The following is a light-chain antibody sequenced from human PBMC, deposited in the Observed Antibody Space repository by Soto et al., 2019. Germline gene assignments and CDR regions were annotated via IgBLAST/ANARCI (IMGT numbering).Light chain of an antibody. Sequence: EIVLTQSPATLSLSPGERATLSCRASQSVSSYLAWYQQKPGQAPRLLIHDASNRATGIPARFSGSGSGTDFTLTISSLEPEDFAVYYCQQRSNWLPITFGQGTRLEIK. CDR2: DAS. V-gene: IGKV3-11*01. CDR1: QSVSSY. CDR3: QQRSNWLPIT. J-gene: IGKJ5*01.